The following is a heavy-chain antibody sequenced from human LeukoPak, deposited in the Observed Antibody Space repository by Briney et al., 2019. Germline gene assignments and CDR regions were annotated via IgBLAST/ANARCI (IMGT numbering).Heavy chain of an antibody. CDR3: ARAPRRDGYSYGGY. J-gene: IGHJ4*02. V-gene: IGHV3-21*01. Sequence: GGSLRLSCAASGFTFSSYSMNWVRQAPGKGLEWVSSISSSSSYIYYADSVKGRFTTSRDNAKNSLYLQMNSLRAEDTAVYYCARAPRRDGYSYGGYWGQGTLVTVSS. CDR2: ISSSSSYI. D-gene: IGHD5-24*01. CDR1: GFTFSSYS.